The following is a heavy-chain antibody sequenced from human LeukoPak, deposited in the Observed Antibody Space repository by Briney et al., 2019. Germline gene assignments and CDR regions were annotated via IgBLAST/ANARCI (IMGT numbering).Heavy chain of an antibody. CDR2: ISAYNGNT. J-gene: IGHJ3*02. D-gene: IGHD3-22*01. Sequence: AASVKVSCKASGYTFTSYGISWVRQAPGQGLEWMGWISAYNGNTNYAQKLQGRVTTTTDTSTSTAYMELRSLRSDDTAVYYCARDLAMIVVVSGAFDIWGQGTMVTVSS. V-gene: IGHV1-18*01. CDR1: GYTFTSYG. CDR3: ARDLAMIVVVSGAFDI.